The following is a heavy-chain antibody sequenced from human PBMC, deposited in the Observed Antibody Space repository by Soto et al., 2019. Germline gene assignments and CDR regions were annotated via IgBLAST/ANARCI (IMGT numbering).Heavy chain of an antibody. J-gene: IGHJ6*02. CDR3: ARQIYSNHYHYYGMDV. D-gene: IGHD4-4*01. V-gene: IGHV5-51*01. CDR1: GYSFTSYW. CDR2: IYPGDSDT. Sequence: PGESLKISCKGSGYSFTSYWIGWVRQMPGKGLEWMGIIYPGDSDTRYSPSFQGQVTISADKSISTAYLQWSSLKASDTAMYYCARQIYSNHYHYYGMDVWGQGTTVTVSS.